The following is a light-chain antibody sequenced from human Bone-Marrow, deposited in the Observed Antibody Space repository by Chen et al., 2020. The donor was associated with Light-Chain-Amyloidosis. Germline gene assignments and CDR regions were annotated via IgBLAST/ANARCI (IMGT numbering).Light chain of an antibody. J-gene: IGLJ1*01. CDR3: SSYTSTNTLV. CDR2: EVT. V-gene: IGLV2-14*01. Sequence: QSALTQPASVSGSPGQSITISCTGTSSDVGGDNHVSWYQQHPDKAPKLMIYEVTNRPSWVPDRVSGSKSNNTASLTISRLQTEDEADYFCSSYTSTNTLVFGSGTRVTVL. CDR1: SSDVGGDNH.